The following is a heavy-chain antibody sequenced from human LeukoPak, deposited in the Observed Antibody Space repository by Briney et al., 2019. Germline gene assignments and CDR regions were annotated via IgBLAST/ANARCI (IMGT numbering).Heavy chain of an antibody. Sequence: SETLSLTCTVSGGSISSYHWSWIRQPPGKGLEWIGYIYYSGSTNYNPSLKSRVTISVDTSKNQFSLKLSSVTAADTAVYYCASSNPRYNWFDPWGQGTLVTVSS. J-gene: IGHJ5*02. D-gene: IGHD1-14*01. CDR3: ASSNPRYNWFDP. V-gene: IGHV4-59*01. CDR1: GGSISSYH. CDR2: IYYSGST.